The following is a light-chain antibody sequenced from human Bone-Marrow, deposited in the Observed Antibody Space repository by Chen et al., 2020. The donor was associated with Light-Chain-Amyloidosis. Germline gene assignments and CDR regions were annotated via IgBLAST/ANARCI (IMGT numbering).Light chain of an antibody. CDR3: QSYQGSSQGV. V-gene: IGLV6-57*01. Sequence: NFTLTQPHSVSESPGKTVIISCTRSSGSIATNYVQWYQQRPGSSPTTVLYEDDQRPSGVPDRFSGSDDRSSNSASLTISGLKTEDEADYYCQSYQGSSQGVFGGGTKLTVL. CDR2: EDD. CDR1: SGSIATNY. J-gene: IGLJ3*02.